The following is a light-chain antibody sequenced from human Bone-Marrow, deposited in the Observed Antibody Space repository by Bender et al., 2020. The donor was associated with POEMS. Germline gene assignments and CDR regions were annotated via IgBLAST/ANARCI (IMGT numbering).Light chain of an antibody. CDR3: CSYAGSYFYV. CDR2: HDE. Sequence: QPPSVSVSPGQTAAITCSGEILGGKYVSWYQQKPGQSPVLVVYHDEKRPSGVPDRFSGSKSGNTASLTISGLQAEDEADYYCCSYAGSYFYVFGTGTKVTVL. J-gene: IGLJ1*01. CDR1: ILGGKY. V-gene: IGLV3-1*01.